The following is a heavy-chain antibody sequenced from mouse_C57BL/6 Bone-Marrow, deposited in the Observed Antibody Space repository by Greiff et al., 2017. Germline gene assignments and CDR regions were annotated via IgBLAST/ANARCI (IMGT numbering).Heavy chain of an antibody. V-gene: IGHV6-6*01. CDR2: IRNKANNHAT. D-gene: IGHD2-12*01. CDR1: GFTFSDAW. J-gene: IGHJ3*01. Sequence: EVKLMESGGGLVQPGGSMKLSCAASGFTFSDAWMDWVRQSPEKGLEWVAEIRNKANNHATYYAESVKGRFTISRDESKSSVYLQMNSLRAEDTGIYYCTRPPYYSAWFAYWGQGTLVTVSA. CDR3: TRPPYYSAWFAY.